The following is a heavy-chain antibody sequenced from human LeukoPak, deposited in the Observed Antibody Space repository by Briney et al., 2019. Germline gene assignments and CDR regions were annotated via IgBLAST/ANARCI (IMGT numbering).Heavy chain of an antibody. CDR2: SSYNGNT. CDR3: ARGVGDYYYYYMDV. V-gene: IGHV4-59*01. CDR1: GAYFTNYY. J-gene: IGHJ6*03. Sequence: PSETLSLTCTVSGAYFTNYYWSFIRQPPGKGLEWIGFSSYNGNTNYNPSLKSRVTISVDMSKNQFSLKLSSVTAADTAVYYCARGVGDYYYYYMDVWGKGTTVTVSS. D-gene: IGHD1-26*01.